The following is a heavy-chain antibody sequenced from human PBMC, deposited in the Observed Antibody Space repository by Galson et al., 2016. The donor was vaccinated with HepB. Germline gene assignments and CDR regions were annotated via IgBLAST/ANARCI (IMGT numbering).Heavy chain of an antibody. D-gene: IGHD4-17*01. CDR1: GYRLTDYW. J-gene: IGHJ6*02. Sequence: QSGAEVKEPGESLRISCQGSGYRLTDYWITWVRQVPGKGLQWMGRIDPDDSYTNYSPSFQGHVTISVDKSINTAYLQWSTLKASDTAIYYCARALGYGSRNYYDDYAMDVWGPGTTVIVSS. CDR2: IDPDDSYT. V-gene: IGHV5-10-1*01. CDR3: ARALGYGSRNYYDDYAMDV.